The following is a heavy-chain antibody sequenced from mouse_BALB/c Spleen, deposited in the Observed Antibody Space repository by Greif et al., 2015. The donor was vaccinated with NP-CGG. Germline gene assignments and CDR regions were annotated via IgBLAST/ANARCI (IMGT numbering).Heavy chain of an antibody. V-gene: IGHV1-82*01. CDR3: ARSTMIGFAY. D-gene: IGHD2-4*01. J-gene: IGHJ3*01. CDR2: IYPGDGDT. Sequence: QVQLQQSGPELVKPGASVKISCKASGYAFSSSWMNWVKQRPGQGLEWIGRIYPGDGDTNYNGKFKGKATLTADKSSSTAYMQLSSLTSVDSAVYFCARSTMIGFAYWGQGTLVTVSA. CDR1: GYAFSSSW.